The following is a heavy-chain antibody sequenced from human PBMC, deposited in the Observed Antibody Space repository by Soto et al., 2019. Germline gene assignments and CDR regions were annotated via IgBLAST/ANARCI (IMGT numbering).Heavy chain of an antibody. CDR3: ARPAATTNLYYNSGMDV. Sequence: QVQLVQSGAEVKEPGASVKVSCKASGYSFTTYYMHRVRQAPGQGLERMGIIDPSAGSTTSSQKFQGRFTMTRDTSTNTFYMELRRLTSEDTAVYYCARPAATTNLYYNSGMDVWGQGTTVTVSS. CDR1: GYSFTTYY. CDR2: IDPSAGST. D-gene: IGHD4-4*01. J-gene: IGHJ6*02. V-gene: IGHV1-46*01.